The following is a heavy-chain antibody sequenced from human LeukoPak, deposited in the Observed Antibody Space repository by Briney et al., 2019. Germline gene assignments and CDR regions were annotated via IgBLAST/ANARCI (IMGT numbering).Heavy chain of an antibody. J-gene: IGHJ3*02. CDR1: GGSISSGGYY. Sequence: SETLSLTCTVSGGSISSGGYYWSWIRQHPGTGLEWIGYIYYSGSTYYNPSLKSRVTISVDTSKNQFSLKLSSVTAADTAVYYCARDGLWMGYRQNCGGDCYDGLGAFDIWGQGTMVTVSS. CDR2: IYYSGST. CDR3: ARDGLWMGYRQNCGGDCYDGLGAFDI. V-gene: IGHV4-31*03. D-gene: IGHD2-21*02.